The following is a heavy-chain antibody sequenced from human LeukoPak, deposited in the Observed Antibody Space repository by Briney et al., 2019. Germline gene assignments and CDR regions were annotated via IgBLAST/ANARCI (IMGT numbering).Heavy chain of an antibody. CDR2: ISSSSSYI. CDR1: GFTFSSYS. D-gene: IGHD3-22*01. CDR3: ARVSFPFYYDSSDRSAFDI. J-gene: IGHJ3*02. Sequence: SGGSLRLSCAASGFTFSSYSMNWVRQAPGKGLEWVSSISSSSSYIYYADSVKGRFTISRDNAKNSLYLQMNSLRAEDTAVYYCARVSFPFYYDSSDRSAFDIWGQGTMVTVSS. V-gene: IGHV3-21*01.